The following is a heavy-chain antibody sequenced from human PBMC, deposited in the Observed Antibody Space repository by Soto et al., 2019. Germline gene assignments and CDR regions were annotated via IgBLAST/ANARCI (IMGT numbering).Heavy chain of an antibody. CDR1: GFSLSTGGVG. CDR3: AHRSVHYGMDV. J-gene: IGHJ6*02. V-gene: IGHV2-5*01. D-gene: IGHD2-2*01. CDR2: VYWNTEK. Sequence: QITLKESGPTLVKPTQPLALTCTFSGFSLSTGGVGVGWFRQPPGKALEWLADVYWNTEKNYSPSLPGRLTITRDTSKNQVVLTMTDMDPVDTATYYCAHRSVHYGMDVWGQGTTVTVSS.